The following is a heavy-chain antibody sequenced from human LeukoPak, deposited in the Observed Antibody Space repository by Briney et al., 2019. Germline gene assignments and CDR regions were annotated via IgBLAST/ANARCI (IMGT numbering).Heavy chain of an antibody. V-gene: IGHV3-33*01. J-gene: IGHJ4*02. CDR2: IWYDGSNK. CDR3: ARESGLGYDY. CDR1: GFSFSTYG. Sequence: GGSLRLSCAASGFSFSTYGMHWVRQAPGKGLEWVALIWYDGSNKYYADSVKGRFTISRDNSKNTLYLQMNSLRAEDTAIYYCARESGLGYDYWGQGTLVTVSS. D-gene: IGHD6-19*01.